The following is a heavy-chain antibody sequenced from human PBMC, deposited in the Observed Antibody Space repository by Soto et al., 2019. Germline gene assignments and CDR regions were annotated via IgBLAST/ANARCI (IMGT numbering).Heavy chain of an antibody. D-gene: IGHD6-6*01. V-gene: IGHV3-15*01. J-gene: IGHJ6*02. CDR1: GFTFSNAW. Sequence: GSLRLSCAASGFTFSNAWMSWVRQAPGKGLEWVGRIKSKTDGGTTDYAAPVKGRFTISRDGSKNTLYLQMNSLKTEDTAVYYCTTGYSSSSPRYYYYGMDVWGQGTTVTVSS. CDR2: IKSKTDGGTT. CDR3: TTGYSSSSPRYYYYGMDV.